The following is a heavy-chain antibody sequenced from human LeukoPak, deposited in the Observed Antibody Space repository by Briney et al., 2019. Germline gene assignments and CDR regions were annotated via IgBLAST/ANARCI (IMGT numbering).Heavy chain of an antibody. CDR2: INHSGST. V-gene: IGHV4-34*01. Sequence: SETLSLTCAVYGGSFSGYYWSWIREPPGQGLEWIGEINHSGSTNYNPSLKSRVTISVDTSKNQFSLKLSSVTAADTAVYYCAGMGHSSGLSHGYWGQGTLVTVSS. J-gene: IGHJ4*02. D-gene: IGHD6-19*01. CDR3: AGMGHSSGLSHGY. CDR1: GGSFSGYY.